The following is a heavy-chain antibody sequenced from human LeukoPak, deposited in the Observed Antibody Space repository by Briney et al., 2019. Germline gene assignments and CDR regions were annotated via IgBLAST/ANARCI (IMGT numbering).Heavy chain of an antibody. J-gene: IGHJ4*02. Sequence: PGGSLRLSCAASGFTSTSYTISWVRQAPGKGLEWVSGISGGDDKTYYADSVKGRFTISRDNSKNTLYLQMNSLRAEDTAIYYCATHKRVEPTTIFDYWGRGALVTVSS. CDR2: ISGGDDKT. CDR3: ATHKRVEPTTIFDY. CDR1: GFTSTSYT. V-gene: IGHV3-23*01. D-gene: IGHD1-26*01.